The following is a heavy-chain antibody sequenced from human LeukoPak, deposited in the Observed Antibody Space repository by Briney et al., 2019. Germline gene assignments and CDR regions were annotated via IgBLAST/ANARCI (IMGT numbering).Heavy chain of an antibody. Sequence: PGGSLRLSCAPSGFTFSSYAMSWVRQAPGKGLEGVSTIFGDAGVTYYADPAKGRFTISRDNSKNTLFLQMNSLRAEDTAVYYCAKDTPLTAYTSGWSRNSFDYWGQGSLVTVSS. V-gene: IGHV3-23*01. CDR2: IFGDAGVT. J-gene: IGHJ4*02. CDR1: GFTFSSYA. CDR3: AKDTPLTAYTSGWSRNSFDY. D-gene: IGHD6-19*01.